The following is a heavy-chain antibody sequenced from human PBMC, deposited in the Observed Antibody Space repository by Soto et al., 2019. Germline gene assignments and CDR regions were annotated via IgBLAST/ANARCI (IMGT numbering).Heavy chain of an antibody. D-gene: IGHD6-13*01. Sequence: QPGGSLRLSCAASGFTFSSYDMHWVRQATRKGLGWVSGIGTAGDTYYPGSVKGRFTISGENAKNSLYLQMNSLRAGDTAVYYCARLIATSAFDIWGQGTMVTVSS. CDR2: IGTAGDT. J-gene: IGHJ3*02. CDR1: GFTFSSYD. V-gene: IGHV3-13*01. CDR3: ARLIATSAFDI.